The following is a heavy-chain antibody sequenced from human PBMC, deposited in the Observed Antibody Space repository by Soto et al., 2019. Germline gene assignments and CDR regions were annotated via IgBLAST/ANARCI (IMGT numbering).Heavy chain of an antibody. CDR2: ISTYSGDT. Sequence: VHLVQSGVEVKTPGASVRVSCQASGYTFFTYDISWVRQAPGQGLEWMGWISTYSGDTKYAQKFQGRVTMTTDTSTTTAYLELTRLSSHAMAVYYCARQLIPTTSDNWFAPWGQGTLVSVSS. J-gene: IGHJ5*02. V-gene: IGHV1-18*03. D-gene: IGHD6-6*01. CDR1: GYTFFTYD. CDR3: ARQLIPTTSDNWFAP.